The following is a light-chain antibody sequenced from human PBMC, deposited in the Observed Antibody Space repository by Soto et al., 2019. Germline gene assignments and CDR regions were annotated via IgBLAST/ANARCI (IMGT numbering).Light chain of an antibody. V-gene: IGKV3-20*01. J-gene: IGKJ2*01. CDR1: QSLTSNY. Sequence: EIVLTQSPGTLSLSPGERATLSCRASQSLTSNYLAWYQHKPGQAPSLLIYDASSRAAGIPDRFSGSGSGTDFTLTITRLEPEDFAVYYCQQYDSSVYTFGQGTRLDI. CDR3: QQYDSSVYT. CDR2: DAS.